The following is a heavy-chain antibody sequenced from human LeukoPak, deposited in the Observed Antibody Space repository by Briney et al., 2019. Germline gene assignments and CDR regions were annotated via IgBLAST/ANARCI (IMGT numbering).Heavy chain of an antibody. V-gene: IGHV3-53*01. Sequence: PGGSLRLSCAASGFTVSSNYMSWVRQAPGKGLEWVSVIYSGGSTYYADSVKGRFTISRDNSKNTLYLQMNSLRAEDTAVYYCARTNPFLYDAFDIWGQGTMVTVSS. D-gene: IGHD2-8*01. CDR2: IYSGGST. CDR1: GFTVSSNY. J-gene: IGHJ3*02. CDR3: ARTNPFLYDAFDI.